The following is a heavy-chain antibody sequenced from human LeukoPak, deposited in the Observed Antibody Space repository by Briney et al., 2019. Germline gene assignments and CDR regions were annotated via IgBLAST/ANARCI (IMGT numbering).Heavy chain of an antibody. CDR1: GGTFSGYY. V-gene: IGHV4-34*01. CDR2: INRSGST. D-gene: IGHD3-16*02. Sequence: SETLSLTCAVYGGTFSGYYWSWIRQPPGKGLEWIWEINRSGSTNYNPSLKIRRTISVDTSTNQSPLKLSSVTAAETAVYFCARVRAYYDYVWGSYRRYYFDYWGQGTLVTVSS. CDR3: ARVRAYYDYVWGSYRRYYFDY. J-gene: IGHJ4*02.